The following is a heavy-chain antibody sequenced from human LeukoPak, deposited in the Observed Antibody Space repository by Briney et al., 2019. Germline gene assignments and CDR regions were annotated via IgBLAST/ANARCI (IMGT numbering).Heavy chain of an antibody. D-gene: IGHD2-2*01. CDR3: ARDFRYCSSTSCYLHTYYYYGMDV. Sequence: PSETLSLTCTVSGGSISSYYWSWIRQPAGKGLEWIGRIYTSGSTNYNPSLKSRVTVSVDTSKNQFSLKLSSVTAADTAVYYCARDFRYCSSTSCYLHTYYYYGMDVWGQGTTVTVSS. CDR2: IYTSGST. V-gene: IGHV4-4*07. J-gene: IGHJ6*02. CDR1: GGSISSYY.